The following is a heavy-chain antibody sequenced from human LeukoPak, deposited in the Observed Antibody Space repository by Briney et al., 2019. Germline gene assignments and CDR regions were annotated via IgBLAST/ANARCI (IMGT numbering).Heavy chain of an antibody. CDR3: AKGKVVPATIYDY. J-gene: IGHJ4*02. D-gene: IGHD2-2*02. CDR1: GCTFSSYA. CDR2: FSGGDGST. Sequence: PGGSLRLSCAASGCTFSSYAMSWVRQAPGKGLEWVSGFSGGDGSTSYADSVKGRFTISRDNSKNTLYLQMNSLRAEDTAVYYCAKGKVVPATIYDYWGQGTLVTVSS. V-gene: IGHV3-23*01.